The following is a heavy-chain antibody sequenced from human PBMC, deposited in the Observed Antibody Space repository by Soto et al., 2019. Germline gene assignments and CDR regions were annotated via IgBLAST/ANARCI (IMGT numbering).Heavy chain of an antibody. V-gene: IGHV4-34*01. CDR2: INHSGST. Sequence: QVQLQQWGAGLLKPSETLSLTCAVYGGSFSGYYWSWIRQPPGKGLEWIGEINHSGSTNYNPSLKSRVTISVDTSKHQFSLKLSSVTAADTAVYYCARDRNCSGGSCYDYWGQGTLVTVSS. D-gene: IGHD2-15*01. CDR3: ARDRNCSGGSCYDY. CDR1: GGSFSGYY. J-gene: IGHJ4*02.